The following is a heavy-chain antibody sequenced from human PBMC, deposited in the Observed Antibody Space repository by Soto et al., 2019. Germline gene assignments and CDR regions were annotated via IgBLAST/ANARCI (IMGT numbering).Heavy chain of an antibody. CDR3: ARHGRITVTGDGFDS. D-gene: IGHD1-20*01. CDR2: ISSGGTTI. CDR1: GFTFSSYE. J-gene: IGHJ3*02. Sequence: PGGSLRLSCAASGFTFSSYEMNWVRQAPGKGLEWVSYISSGGTTIYYADSLRGRFTISRDNAKNSLYLEMSSLRAEDTATYYCARHGRITVTGDGFDSWGQGTVVTVSS. V-gene: IGHV3-48*03.